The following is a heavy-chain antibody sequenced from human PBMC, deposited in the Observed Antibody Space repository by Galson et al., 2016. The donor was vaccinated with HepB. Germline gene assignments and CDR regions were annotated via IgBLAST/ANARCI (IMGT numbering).Heavy chain of an antibody. CDR1: GYTFTNYC. V-gene: IGHV1-46*01. J-gene: IGHJ5*02. CDR3: ASDRSSLFGEIIETRELDP. Sequence: SVKLSCKASGYTFTNYCIHWVRQAPGQGLEWIGIINPSAGTTDYAQYFQGRVTMTRDTSTRTVYMEMSSLRSEDTAVYFCASDRSSLFGEIIETRELDPWGQGTLVTVSS. CDR2: INPSAGTT. D-gene: IGHD3-3*01.